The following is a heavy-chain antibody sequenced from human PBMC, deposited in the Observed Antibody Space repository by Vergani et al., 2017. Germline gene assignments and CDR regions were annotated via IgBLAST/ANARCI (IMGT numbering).Heavy chain of an antibody. CDR3: ARVDMIRVGVPRPWYFDL. CDR2: ISSSSSYT. Sequence: QVQLVESGGGLVKPGGSLRLSCAASGFTFSDYYMSWIRQAPGKGLEWVSYISSSSSYTNYADSVKGRFTISRDNAKNSLYLQMNSLRAEDTAVYYCARVDMIRVGVPRPWYFDLWGRGTLVTVSS. V-gene: IGHV3-11*05. CDR1: GFTFSDYY. J-gene: IGHJ2*01. D-gene: IGHD3-3*01.